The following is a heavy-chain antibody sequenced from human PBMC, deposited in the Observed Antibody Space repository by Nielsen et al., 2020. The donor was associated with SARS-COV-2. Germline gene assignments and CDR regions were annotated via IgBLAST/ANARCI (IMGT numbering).Heavy chain of an antibody. CDR1: GGSFSGYY. Sequence: SETLSLTCAVYGGSFSGYYWSWIRQPPGKGLEWIGEINHSGSTNYNPSLKSRVTISVDTSKNQFSLKLSSVTAADTAVYYCARLVPDRFLWSVAGWFDPWGQGTLVTVSS. CDR3: ARLVPDRFLWSVAGWFDP. CDR2: INHSGST. J-gene: IGHJ5*02. V-gene: IGHV4-34*01. D-gene: IGHD3-3*01.